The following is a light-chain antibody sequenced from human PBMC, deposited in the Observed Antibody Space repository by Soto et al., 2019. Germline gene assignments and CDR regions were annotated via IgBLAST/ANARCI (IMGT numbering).Light chain of an antibody. V-gene: IGLV2-14*01. Sequence: QSVLTQPASVSGSRGQSITISCTGTSSDVGSYNYVSWYQQHPGKAPKLMIYEVSDRPSGISSRFSGSKSGNTASLTISGLQTEDEADYYCSSYTSSSTLFGTGTKVT. J-gene: IGLJ1*01. CDR3: SSYTSSSTL. CDR2: EVS. CDR1: SSDVGSYNY.